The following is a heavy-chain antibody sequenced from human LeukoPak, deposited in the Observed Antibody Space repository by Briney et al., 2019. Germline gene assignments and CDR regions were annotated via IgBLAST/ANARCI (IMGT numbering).Heavy chain of an antibody. Sequence: GASVKLSCTASGYTFTSYDINWVRQAPGQGLEWMGSTNPNGGNTAYENKLQGRVTMTRNTSISTAYMELSSLRSEDTAVYYCEKHTGPSRGWYPLIRQYYYGMDVWGQRTTVTVSS. CDR3: EKHTGPSRGWYPLIRQYYYGMDV. CDR1: GYTFTSYD. V-gene: IGHV1-8*01. J-gene: IGHJ6*02. CDR2: TNPNGGNT. D-gene: IGHD6-19*01.